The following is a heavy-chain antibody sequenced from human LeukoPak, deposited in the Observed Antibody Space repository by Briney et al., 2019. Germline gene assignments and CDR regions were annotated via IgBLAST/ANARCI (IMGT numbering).Heavy chain of an antibody. CDR1: GYTFTSYD. CDR2: MNPNSGHT. CDR3: ARDGWYYYYMDV. D-gene: IGHD2-15*01. V-gene: IGHV1-8*01. Sequence: RASVKVSCKASGYTFTSYDINWVRQATGQGLEWMGWMNPNSGHTGYAQKFQGRVTMTTDTSTSTAYMELRSLRSDDTAVYYCARDGWYYYYMDVWGKGTTVTVSS. J-gene: IGHJ6*03.